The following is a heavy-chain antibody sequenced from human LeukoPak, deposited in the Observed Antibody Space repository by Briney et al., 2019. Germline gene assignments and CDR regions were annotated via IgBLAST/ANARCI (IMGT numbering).Heavy chain of an antibody. Sequence: GESLKISCKGSGYSFTNYWIGWVRQMPGKGLEWMGIIHPRDSDTRYSPSFQGQVTISADKSISTAYLQWSSLKASDTAMYYCARRYCSGSNCYLFDYWGQGTLVTVSS. CDR3: ARRYCSGSNCYLFDY. CDR1: GYSFTNYW. D-gene: IGHD2-15*01. CDR2: IHPRDSDT. J-gene: IGHJ4*02. V-gene: IGHV5-51*01.